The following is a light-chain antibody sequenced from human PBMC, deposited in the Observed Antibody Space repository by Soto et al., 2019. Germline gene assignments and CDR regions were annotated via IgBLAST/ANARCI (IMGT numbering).Light chain of an antibody. Sequence: EIVVTQSPAPLSVSPGERATVSCRVMQSVSSSLAWCRQKPGQAPRRRIYGASTRATGMPARFSGSGSGTEFALTISSLQSEDFAVYYGQKYNNWPPCTFGKGTKVDIK. CDR3: QKYNNWPPCT. V-gene: IGKV3-15*01. CDR2: GAS. J-gene: IGKJ1*01. CDR1: QSVSSS.